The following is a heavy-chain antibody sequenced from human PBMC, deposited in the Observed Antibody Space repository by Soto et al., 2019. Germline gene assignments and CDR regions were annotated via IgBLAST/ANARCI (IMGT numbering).Heavy chain of an antibody. J-gene: IGHJ4*02. D-gene: IGHD3-22*01. CDR1: GFSFSSYT. CDR2: ISAGSIYI. CDR3: ATDRVEGYYESSGYYL. Sequence: PGGSLRLSCEASGFSFSSYTMNWVRQAPGKGLEWVSSISAGSIYIYYPDSVKGRFTISRDNAKNSLYLQMNRLRADDTAVYYCATDRVEGYYESSGYYLWGQGTLVTVSS. V-gene: IGHV3-21*01.